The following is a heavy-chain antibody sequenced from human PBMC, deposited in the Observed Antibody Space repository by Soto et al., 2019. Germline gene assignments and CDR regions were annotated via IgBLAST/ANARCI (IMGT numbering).Heavy chain of an antibody. J-gene: IGHJ5*02. Sequence: QVQLVQSGAEVKKPGSSVKVSCKASGGTFSSYAISWVRQATGQGLEWMGGIIPIFGTANYAQKFQGRVTSTEDEATSTAYMELSGLRSEDAAVYYCAGASVAVGGGNWFDPWGQGTLVTVSS. CDR1: GGTFSSYA. V-gene: IGHV1-69*01. CDR2: IIPIFGTA. D-gene: IGHD6-19*01. CDR3: AGASVAVGGGNWFDP.